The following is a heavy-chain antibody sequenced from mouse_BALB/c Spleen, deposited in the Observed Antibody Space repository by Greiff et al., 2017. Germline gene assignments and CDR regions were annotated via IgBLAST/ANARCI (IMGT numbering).Heavy chain of an antibody. V-gene: IGHV1-39*01. CDR2: IDPYYGGT. CDR3: ATNPYGNFYFDY. J-gene: IGHJ2*01. Sequence: LKESGPELEKPGASVKISCKASGYSFTGYNMNWVKQSNGKSLEWIGNIDPYYGGTSYNQKFKGKATLTVDKSSSTAYMQLKSLTSEDSAVYYCATNPYGNFYFDYWGQGTTLTVSS. D-gene: IGHD2-10*02. CDR1: GYSFTGYN.